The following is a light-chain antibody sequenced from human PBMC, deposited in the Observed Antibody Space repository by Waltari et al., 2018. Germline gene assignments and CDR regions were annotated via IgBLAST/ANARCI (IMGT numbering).Light chain of an antibody. V-gene: IGKV1-33*01. CDR2: DAS. CDR3: QQYDNLPSLT. J-gene: IGKJ4*01. CDR1: QDISNY. Sequence: IQMTQSPSSLSASVGDRVTITCQASQDISNYLNWYQQKPGKAPKLLIYDASNLETGGPSRFSGSGSGTDFTFTISSLQPEDIATYYCQQYDNLPSLTFGGGTKVEIK.